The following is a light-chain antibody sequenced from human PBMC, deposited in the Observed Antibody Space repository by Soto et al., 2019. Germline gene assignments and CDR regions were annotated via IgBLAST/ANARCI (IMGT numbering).Light chain of an antibody. CDR2: GAS. Sequence: VVSQSPCTLSLSTGERATLSCRASQSVSSSYLAWYQQKPGQAPRLLIYGASSRATGIPDRFSGSGSGTDFTLTISRLEPEDFAVYYCQQYGSSPWTFGQGTKVDIK. V-gene: IGKV3-20*01. CDR1: QSVSSSY. J-gene: IGKJ1*01. CDR3: QQYGSSPWT.